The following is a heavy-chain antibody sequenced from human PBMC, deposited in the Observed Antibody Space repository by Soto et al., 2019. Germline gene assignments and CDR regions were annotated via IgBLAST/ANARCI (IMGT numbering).Heavy chain of an antibody. Sequence: GGSLRLSCVASGFSFSIYGMYWVRQAPGKGLEWVAAIPYDGSNKYYVDSVRGRFTISRDNSKNTVYLQMNSLRAEDTAVYYCAKPYSGSPPKNFDYWGQGTLVTVSS. CDR3: AKPYSGSPPKNFDY. D-gene: IGHD1-26*01. J-gene: IGHJ4*01. V-gene: IGHV3-30*18. CDR1: GFSFSIYG. CDR2: IPYDGSNK.